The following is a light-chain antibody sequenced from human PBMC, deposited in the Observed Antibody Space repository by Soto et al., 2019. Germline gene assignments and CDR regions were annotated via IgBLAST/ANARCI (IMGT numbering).Light chain of an antibody. CDR2: DVS. CDR3: SSYTSSSTLEV. CDR1: SSDVGGYNF. V-gene: IGLV2-14*03. Sequence: QSALTQPASVSGSPGQSITLSCTGTSSDVGGYNFVSWYQQYPGKVPKLMIYDVSNRPSGVSNRFSGSKSSNTASLTISGLQAEDEADYYCSSYTSSSTLEVFGTGTKLTVL. J-gene: IGLJ1*01.